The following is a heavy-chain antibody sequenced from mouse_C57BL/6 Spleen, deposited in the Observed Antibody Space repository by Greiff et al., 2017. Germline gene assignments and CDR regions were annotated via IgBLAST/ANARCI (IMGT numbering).Heavy chain of an antibody. CDR1: GYTFTSYG. CDR2: IYPRSGNT. D-gene: IGHD2-4*01. CDR3: ARNYDYDGSSFAY. J-gene: IGHJ3*01. Sequence: VQLQQSGAELARPGASVKLSCKASGYTFTSYGISWVKQRTGQGLEWIGEIYPRSGNTYYNEKFKGKATLTADKSSSTADMELRSLTSEDSAVYFCARNYDYDGSSFAYWGQGTLVTVSA. V-gene: IGHV1-81*01.